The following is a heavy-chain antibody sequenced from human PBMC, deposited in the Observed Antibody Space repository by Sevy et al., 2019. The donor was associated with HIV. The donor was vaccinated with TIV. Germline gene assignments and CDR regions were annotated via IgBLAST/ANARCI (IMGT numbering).Heavy chain of an antibody. Sequence: GGSLRLSCTASGFTFGDYAMSWFRQAPGKGLEWVGFIRSKAYGGTTEHAASVKGRFTISRDDSKSIAYLQMNSLKTEDTAVYYCTRLWFGELPHYWGQGTLVTVSS. J-gene: IGHJ4*02. V-gene: IGHV3-49*03. CDR2: IRSKAYGGTT. D-gene: IGHD3-10*01. CDR3: TRLWFGELPHY. CDR1: GFTFGDYA.